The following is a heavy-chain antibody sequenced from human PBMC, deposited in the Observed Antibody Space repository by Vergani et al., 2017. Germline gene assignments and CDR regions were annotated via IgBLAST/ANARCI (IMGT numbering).Heavy chain of an antibody. Sequence: QVQLQQWGAGLLKPSETLSLTCAVYGGSFSGYYWSWIRQPPGKGLEWIGEINHSGSTNYNPSLKSRVTISVDTSKNQFSLKLSSVTAADTAVYYCARGLIAAASFAFQHWRQGTLVTVSS. J-gene: IGHJ1*01. D-gene: IGHD6-13*01. V-gene: IGHV4-34*01. CDR2: INHSGST. CDR3: ARGLIAAASFAFQH. CDR1: GGSFSGYY.